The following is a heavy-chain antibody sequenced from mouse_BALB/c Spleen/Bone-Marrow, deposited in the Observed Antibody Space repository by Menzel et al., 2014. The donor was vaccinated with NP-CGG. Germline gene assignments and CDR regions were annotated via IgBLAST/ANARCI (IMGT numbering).Heavy chain of an antibody. Sequence: VQRVESGPELVKPGASVRISCKASGYTFXSYYVHWVRQRPGQGLEWIGWIYPGDFNTKYNEKFKGKATLTADKSSSTASMQVSSLTSEDSAVYFCARKSQRAYDSMNYWGQGTSVTVSS. J-gene: IGHJ4*01. CDR1: GYTFXSYY. D-gene: IGHD2-4*01. CDR2: IYPGDFNT. V-gene: IGHV1S56*01. CDR3: ARKSQRAYDSMNY.